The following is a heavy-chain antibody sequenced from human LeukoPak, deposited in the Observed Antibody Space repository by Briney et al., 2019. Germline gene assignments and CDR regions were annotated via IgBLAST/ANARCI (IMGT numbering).Heavy chain of an antibody. CDR2: ISYDGNNK. CDR1: GFTFSSYS. CDR3: AREYMDV. Sequence: GRSLRLSCAASGFTFSSYSMHWVRQAPGKGLEWVAVISYDGNNKYYADSVKGRFTISRDNSKNTLYLQMNSLRAEDRALYYCAREYMDVWGKGTMVTISS. V-gene: IGHV3-30*03. J-gene: IGHJ6*03.